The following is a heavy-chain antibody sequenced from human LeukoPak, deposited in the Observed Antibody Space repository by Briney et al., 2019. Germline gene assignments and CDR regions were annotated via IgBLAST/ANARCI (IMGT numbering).Heavy chain of an antibody. D-gene: IGHD1-14*01. J-gene: IGHJ1*01. CDR1: GGSFSGYY. V-gene: IGHV4-34*01. Sequence: PSETLSLTCAVYGGSFSGYYWSWIRQPPGKGLEWIGEINHSGSTNYNPSLKSRVTISVDTSKNQFSLKLSSVTAADTAVYYCARDGVPLTNLVARPFHPWGQGTLVTVSS. CDR2: INHSGST. CDR3: ARDGVPLTNLVARPFHP.